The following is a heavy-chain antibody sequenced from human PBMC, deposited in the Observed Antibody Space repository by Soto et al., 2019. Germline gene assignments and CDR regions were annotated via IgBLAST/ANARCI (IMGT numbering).Heavy chain of an antibody. J-gene: IGHJ4*02. Sequence: EVQLVESGGGLIQPGGSLRLSCVVSGFTVSSSNYMSWVRQAPGKGLEWVSVIYTGGTTYYADSVKGRFTISRDNSKNTMYLQMNSLRAEDTAVYYCHGYGYWGQGTLVTVSS. V-gene: IGHV3-53*01. CDR2: IYTGGTT. D-gene: IGHD5-12*01. CDR1: GFTVSSSNY. CDR3: HGYGY.